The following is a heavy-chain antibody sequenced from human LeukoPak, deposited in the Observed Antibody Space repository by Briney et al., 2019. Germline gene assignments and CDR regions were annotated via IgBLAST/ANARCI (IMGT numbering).Heavy chain of an antibody. V-gene: IGHV4-59*01. J-gene: IGHJ4*02. CDR1: GGSISSYY. CDR3: AREYSYGHGFDY. CDR2: IYYSGST. D-gene: IGHD5-18*01. Sequence: SETLSLTCTVSGGSISSYYWSWIRQPSGKGLEWIGYIYYSGSTNYNPSLKSRVTISVDTSKNQFSLKLSSVTAADTAVYYCAREYSYGHGFDYWGQGTLVTVSS.